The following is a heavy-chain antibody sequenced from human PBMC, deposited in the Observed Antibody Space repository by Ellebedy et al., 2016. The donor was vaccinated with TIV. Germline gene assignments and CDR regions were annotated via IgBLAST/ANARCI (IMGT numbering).Heavy chain of an antibody. Sequence: GESLKISCAASGFTFSSYSMSWVRQAPGKGLEWVSVIYSGGSTYYADSVKGRFTISRDNSKNTVYLQMNSLTAEDTALYYCARAPTITTNYDYWGQGTLVAVSS. J-gene: IGHJ4*02. D-gene: IGHD5-12*01. CDR1: GFTFSSYS. V-gene: IGHV3-66*01. CDR2: IYSGGST. CDR3: ARAPTITTNYDY.